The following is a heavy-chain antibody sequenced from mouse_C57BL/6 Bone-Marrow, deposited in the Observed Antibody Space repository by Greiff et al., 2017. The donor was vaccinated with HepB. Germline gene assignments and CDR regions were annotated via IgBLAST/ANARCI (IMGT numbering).Heavy chain of an antibody. CDR2: ISSGSSAI. V-gene: IGHV5-17*03. Sequence: DVMLVESGGGLVKPGGSLKLSCAASGFTFSDYGMHWVRQAPEKGLEWVAYISSGSSAIYYADTVKGRFTISRDNAKNTLYLQMSSLRSEDTAMYYWARHMIGTWFDYWGQGTLVTVSA. J-gene: IGHJ3*01. CDR3: ARHMIGTWFDY. D-gene: IGHD2-4*01. CDR1: GFTFSDYG.